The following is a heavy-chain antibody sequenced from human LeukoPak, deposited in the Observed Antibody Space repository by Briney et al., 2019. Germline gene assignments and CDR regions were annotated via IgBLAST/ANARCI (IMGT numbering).Heavy chain of an antibody. V-gene: IGHV3-48*01. J-gene: IGHJ4*02. CDR3: VRVKGSYFDY. CDR1: GFPLSSYS. D-gene: IGHD2-15*01. Sequence: GGSLRRSCAASGFPLSSYSINWVRQAPGKGLEWVSYISSSGSAIYYVDSVKGRFTVSRDNAKNSLFLQMNSPRAEDTAVYYCVRVKGSYFDYWGQGALVTVSS. CDR2: ISSSGSAI.